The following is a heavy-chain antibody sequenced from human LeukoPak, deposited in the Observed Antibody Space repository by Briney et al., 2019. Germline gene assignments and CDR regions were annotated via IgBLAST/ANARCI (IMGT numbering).Heavy chain of an antibody. V-gene: IGHV1-18*01. D-gene: IGHD4-17*01. CDR2: ISAYNGNT. CDR3: ARDYDYFDY. CDR1: GYTFTRFG. Sequence: VASVKVSCKASGYTFTRFGISWVRQAPGQGLEWMGWISAYNGNTNYAQKFQGRVTITADKSTSTAYMELSSLSSEDTAVYYCARDYDYFDYWGQGTLVTVSS. J-gene: IGHJ4*02.